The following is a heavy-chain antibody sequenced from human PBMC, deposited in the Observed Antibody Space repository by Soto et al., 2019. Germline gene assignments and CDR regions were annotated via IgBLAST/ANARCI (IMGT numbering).Heavy chain of an antibody. CDR2: IIPIFGTA. J-gene: IGHJ5*02. D-gene: IGHD2-2*01. CDR1: GGTFSSYA. CDR3: ARADRGCSSTSCYFNWFDP. V-gene: IGHV1-69*12. Sequence: QVQLVQSGAEVKKPGSSVKVSCKASGGTFSSYAISWVRQAPGQGLEWMGGIIPIFGTANYAQKFQGRVTITADESTSTAYMELSSLRSEDTAVYYCARADRGCSSTSCYFNWFDPWGQGTLVTVSS.